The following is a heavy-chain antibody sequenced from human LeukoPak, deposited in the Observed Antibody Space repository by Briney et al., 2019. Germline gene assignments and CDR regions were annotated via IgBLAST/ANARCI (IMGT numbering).Heavy chain of an antibody. V-gene: IGHV4-39*01. CDR2: IYYSGST. J-gene: IGHJ4*02. CDR3: ARSYYYDYRQIDY. Sequence: SETLSLTCTVSGESISTSSYYWGWIRQPPGKRLEWLGSIYYSGSTYYNPSLKSRVTISVDTSKNQFSLNLYPVTAADTAVFYCARSYYYDYRQIDYWGQGTLFTVSS. D-gene: IGHD3-22*01. CDR1: GESISTSSYY.